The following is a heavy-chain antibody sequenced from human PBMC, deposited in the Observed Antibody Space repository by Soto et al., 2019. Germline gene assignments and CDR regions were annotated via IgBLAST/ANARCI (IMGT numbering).Heavy chain of an antibody. CDR2: ISGSGGST. Sequence: PGGSLRLSCAASGFTFSSYAMSWVRQAPGKGLEWVSAISGSGGSTYYADSVKGRFTISRDNSKNTLYLQMNSLRAEDTAVYYCAKTNPGWEAGYAEEFDYWGQGTLVTVSS. J-gene: IGHJ4*02. CDR1: GFTFSSYA. CDR3: AKTNPGWEAGYAEEFDY. V-gene: IGHV3-23*01. D-gene: IGHD5-12*01.